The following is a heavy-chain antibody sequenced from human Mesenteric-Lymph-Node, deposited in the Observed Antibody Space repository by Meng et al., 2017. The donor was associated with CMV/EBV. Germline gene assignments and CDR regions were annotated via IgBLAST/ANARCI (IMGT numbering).Heavy chain of an antibody. CDR3: ARAPSAMESDY. V-gene: IGHV1-18*01. CDR2: ISCYNGET. Sequence: ASVKVSCKTSGYSFTSYGINWVRQAPGQGLEWMGWISCYNGETNYAQSLQGRVTMTTETSTSTVYMELRSLRFDDTAVYFCARAPSAMESDYWGQGTLVTVSS. CDR1: GYSFTSYG. D-gene: IGHD1-1*01. J-gene: IGHJ4*02.